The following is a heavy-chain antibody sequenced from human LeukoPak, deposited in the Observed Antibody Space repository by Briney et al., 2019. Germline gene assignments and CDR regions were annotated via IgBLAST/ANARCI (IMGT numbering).Heavy chain of an antibody. Sequence: SETLSLTCTVSGGSLSSYYWSWIRQPPGKGREGSGYIYYSGSTNYNPSLKSRVTISVDTSKNQFSLKLSSVTAADTAVYYCARHAEVAARQVRFDPWGQGTLVTVSS. J-gene: IGHJ5*02. V-gene: IGHV4-59*08. D-gene: IGHD6-6*01. CDR1: GGSLSSYY. CDR2: IYYSGST. CDR3: ARHAEVAARQVRFDP.